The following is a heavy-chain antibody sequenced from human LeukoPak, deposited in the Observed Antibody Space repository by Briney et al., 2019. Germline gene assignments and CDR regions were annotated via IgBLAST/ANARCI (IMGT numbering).Heavy chain of an antibody. J-gene: IGHJ5*02. V-gene: IGHV3-64*01. CDR2: ISSNGGTT. Sequence: GGSLRLSCAASGFTFSSNAMHWVRQAPGKGLDYVSGISSNGGTTYYANSVKGRFTISRDNSKNTLYLQMGSLRIEDMGVYYCARSRGISASPNWFDPWGQGTLVTVSS. D-gene: IGHD3-3*02. CDR1: GFTFSSNA. CDR3: ARSRGISASPNWFDP.